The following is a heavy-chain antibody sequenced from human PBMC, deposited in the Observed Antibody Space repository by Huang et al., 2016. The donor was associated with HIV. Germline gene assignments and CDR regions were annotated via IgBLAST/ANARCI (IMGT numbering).Heavy chain of an antibody. V-gene: IGHV4-39*01. J-gene: IGHJ4*02. CDR1: DGSISSSSYY. Sequence: QLQLQESGPGLVKPSETLSPTCTVSDGSISSSSYYWGWIRQPPWKGLELIATFFYDGNTYYNPSLKSRVTISVDTSKNQFSLNLSSVTAADTAVYYCAAMVRGVISYFDYWGQGTLVTVSS. D-gene: IGHD3-10*01. CDR3: AAMVRGVISYFDY. CDR2: FFYDGNT.